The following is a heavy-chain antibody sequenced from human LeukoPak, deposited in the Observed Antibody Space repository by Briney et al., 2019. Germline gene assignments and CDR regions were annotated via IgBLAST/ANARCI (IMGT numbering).Heavy chain of an antibody. Sequence: GSSVKVSCKASGGTFSSYAISWVRQAPGQGLEWMGGIIPIFGTANYAQKFQGRVTITADESTSTAYMELSSLRSEDTAVYYCARDRCSSTSCYVEGPSDSYNWFDPWGQGTLVTVSS. V-gene: IGHV1-69*01. J-gene: IGHJ5*02. CDR3: ARDRCSSTSCYVEGPSDSYNWFDP. CDR1: GGTFSSYA. CDR2: IIPIFGTA. D-gene: IGHD2-2*01.